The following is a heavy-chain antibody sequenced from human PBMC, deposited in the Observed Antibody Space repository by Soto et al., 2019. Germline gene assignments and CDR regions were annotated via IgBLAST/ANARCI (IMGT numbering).Heavy chain of an antibody. CDR2: IFTTGTTM. CDR1: GFTFSSYS. V-gene: IGHV3-48*03. CDR3: ARDKDWAFDY. J-gene: IGHJ4*02. D-gene: IGHD3-9*01. Sequence: EVQLVESGGSLVQPGGSLRLSCVASGFTFSSYSMVWVRQAPGKGLEWVSYIFTTGTTMYYADSVKGRFTVSRDNAKNSVFLLLNRLRAEDTAVYYCARDKDWAFDYWGQGTLVTVSS.